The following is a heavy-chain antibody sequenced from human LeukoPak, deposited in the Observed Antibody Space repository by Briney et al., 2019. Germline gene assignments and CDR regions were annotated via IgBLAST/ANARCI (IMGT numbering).Heavy chain of an antibody. Sequence: GGSLRLSCAASGFTFSSYVLSWVRQTPGKGLEWVSTISGGGDNTYYADSVKGRFTISRDNSKNTLSLQMNNLRAEDTAVYYCAKGVYGMDVWGQGTTVTVSS. V-gene: IGHV3-23*01. CDR1: GFTFSSYV. CDR2: ISGGGDNT. CDR3: AKGVYGMDV. J-gene: IGHJ6*02.